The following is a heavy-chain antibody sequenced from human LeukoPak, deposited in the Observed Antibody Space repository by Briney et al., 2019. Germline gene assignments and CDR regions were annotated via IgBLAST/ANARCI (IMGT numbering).Heavy chain of an antibody. CDR2: IYYSGST. J-gene: IGHJ4*02. Sequence: SETLSLTCTVSGASISSYYWSWIRKPPGKGLEWIGYIYYSGSTNYNPSLKSRVTISVNTSKNQFSLKLSSVTAADTAVYYCASTSSGWSYFDYWGQGILVTVSS. CDR3: ASTSSGWSYFDY. CDR1: GASISSYY. V-gene: IGHV4-59*08. D-gene: IGHD6-19*01.